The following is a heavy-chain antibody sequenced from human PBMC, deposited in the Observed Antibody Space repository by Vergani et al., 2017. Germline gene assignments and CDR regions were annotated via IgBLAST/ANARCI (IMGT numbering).Heavy chain of an antibody. V-gene: IGHV4-38-2*01. J-gene: IGHJ6*02. Sequence: QVQLQESGPGLVKPSETLTLTCDVSDSSIMTNPYWGWFRQSPGKGLEWIGCIHHSGDTHYNSSLKSRVSISIVSSSKFSLSLTSVTAADTAIYYCARHRGSGGFFPSSYFYGMDVWVHGTKVAVSS. CDR2: IHHSGDT. CDR1: DSSIMTNPY. D-gene: IGHD3-10*01. CDR3: ARHRGSGGFFPSSYFYGMDV.